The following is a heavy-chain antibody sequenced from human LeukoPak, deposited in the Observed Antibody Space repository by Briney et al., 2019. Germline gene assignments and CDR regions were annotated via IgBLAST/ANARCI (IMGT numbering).Heavy chain of an antibody. CDR3: AREDSGSYYYYYYYYMDV. CDR2: IKQYGSEK. D-gene: IGHD1-26*01. V-gene: IGHV3-7*01. CDR1: GFTSSTYW. Sequence: PGGSLRLSCAASGFTSSTYWMSWVRQAPGKGLEWVANIKQYGSEKYYVDSVKGRFTISRDNAKNSLYLQMNSLRAEDTAVYYCAREDSGSYYYYYYYYMDVRGKGTTVTVSS. J-gene: IGHJ6*03.